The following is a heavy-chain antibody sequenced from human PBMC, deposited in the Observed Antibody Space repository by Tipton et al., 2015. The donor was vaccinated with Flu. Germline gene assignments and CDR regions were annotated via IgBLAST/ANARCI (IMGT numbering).Heavy chain of an antibody. J-gene: IGHJ4*02. Sequence: SLRLSCAASGFTFSSYEMNWVRQAPGKGLEWVSYIRSSGSTRYYADSVKGRFTISRDNAKNSLYLQMNSLRAEDTAVYYCARGFIRLCDYWGQGTLVTVSS. D-gene: IGHD3-16*01. CDR3: ARGFIRLCDY. CDR1: GFTFSSYE. CDR2: IRSSGSTR. V-gene: IGHV3-48*03.